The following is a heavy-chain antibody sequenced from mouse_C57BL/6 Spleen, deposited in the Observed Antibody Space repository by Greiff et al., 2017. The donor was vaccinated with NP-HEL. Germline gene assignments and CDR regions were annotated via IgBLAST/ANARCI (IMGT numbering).Heavy chain of an antibody. CDR3: ASMIHYAMDD. V-gene: IGHV1-55*01. CDR2: IYPGSGST. CDR1: GYTFTSYW. Sequence: VQLQQPGAELVKPGASVKMSCKASGYTFTSYWITWVKQRPGQGLEWIGDIYPGSGSTHYNEKFKSKATLTVDTSSSTAYMQLSSLTSEDSAVYYCASMIHYAMDDWGQGTSVTVSS. D-gene: IGHD2-4*01. J-gene: IGHJ4*01.